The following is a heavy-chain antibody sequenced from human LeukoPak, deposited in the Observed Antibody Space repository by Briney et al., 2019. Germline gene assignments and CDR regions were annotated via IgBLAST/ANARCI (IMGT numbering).Heavy chain of an antibody. V-gene: IGHV4-30-2*01. D-gene: IGHD7-27*01. J-gene: IGHJ5*02. CDR3: ARGLTGVNWFDP. Sequence: PSQTLSLTCAVSGGSISSGGYSWSSIRQPPGKGLEWIGYIYHSGSTYYNPSLKSRVTISVDRTKNQFSLKLSSVTAADTAVYYCARGLTGVNWFDPWGQGTLVTVSS. CDR1: GGSISSGGYS. CDR2: IYHSGST.